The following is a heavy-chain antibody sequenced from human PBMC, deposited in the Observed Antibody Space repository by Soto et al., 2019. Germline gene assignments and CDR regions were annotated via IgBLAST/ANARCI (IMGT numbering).Heavy chain of an antibody. J-gene: IGHJ5*02. V-gene: IGHV1-69*06. CDR2: IIPIFGTA. Sequence: QVQLVQSGAEVEKPGASVKVSCKASGYTFTGYYMHWVRQAPGQGLEWMGGIIPIFGTANYAQKFQGRVTITADKSTSTAYMELSSLRSEDTAVYYCARGSSGARWFDPWGQGTLVTVSS. CDR3: ARGSSGARWFDP. D-gene: IGHD3-10*01. CDR1: GYTFTGYY.